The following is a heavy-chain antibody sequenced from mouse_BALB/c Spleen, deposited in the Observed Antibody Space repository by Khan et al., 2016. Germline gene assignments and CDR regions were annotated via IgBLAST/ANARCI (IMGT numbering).Heavy chain of an antibody. CDR1: GDTFTNYG. CDR2: INTYTGEP. CDR3: ARRHYGSGYDAWFAY. Sequence: QIQLVQSGPELKKPGETVKISCKAPGDTFTNYGMNWVKQAPGKGLKWMGWINTYTGEPTYADDFKGRFAFSLETSHSPAYSQINHRKHEDTATYFWARRHYGSGYDAWFAYWAQGTRVTVSA. D-gene: IGHD1-1*01. J-gene: IGHJ3*01. V-gene: IGHV9-3-1*01.